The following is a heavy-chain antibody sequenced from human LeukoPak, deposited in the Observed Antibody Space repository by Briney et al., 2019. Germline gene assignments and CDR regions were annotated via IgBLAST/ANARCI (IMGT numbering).Heavy chain of an antibody. CDR2: IRSKANNYAT. CDR1: GFNFAGSA. V-gene: IGHV3-73*01. J-gene: IGHJ4*02. CDR3: TTRLGASQAPLEPKFDY. Sequence: GGSLRLSCAASGFNFAGSALHWVRQASGKGLEWVGRIRSKANNYATTYVASVTGRFTISRDDSKNTASLQMNSLKTEDTAVYFCTTRLGASQAPLEPKFDYWGQGALVTVSS. D-gene: IGHD3-16*01.